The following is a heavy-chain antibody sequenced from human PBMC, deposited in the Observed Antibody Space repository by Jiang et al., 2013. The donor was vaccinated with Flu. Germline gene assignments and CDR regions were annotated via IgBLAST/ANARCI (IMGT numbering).Heavy chain of an antibody. CDR3: ARVALLWFGDPYGMDV. Sequence: GLVKPSGTLSLTCAVSGGSISSSNWWSWVRQPPGKGLEWIGEIYRSGSTNYNPSLKSRVTISVDKSKNQFSLKLSSVTAADTAVYYCARVALLWFGDPYGMDVWGQGTTVTVSS. J-gene: IGHJ6*02. CDR1: GGSISSSNW. V-gene: IGHV4-4*02. CDR2: IYRSGST. D-gene: IGHD3-10*01.